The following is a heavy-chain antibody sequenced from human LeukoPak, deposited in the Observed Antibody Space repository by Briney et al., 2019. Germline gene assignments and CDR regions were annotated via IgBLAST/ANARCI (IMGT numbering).Heavy chain of an antibody. CDR2: INPDGSGT. CDR3: AREGGSVWYPICFDP. J-gene: IGHJ5*02. D-gene: IGHD6-19*01. CDR1: GFTLSSYW. Sequence: GGSLRLSCAASGFTLSSYWMHWVRQAPGKGLVWVSRINPDGSGTNYADSVKGGFTISRDNAKKTLYLQMNSLTPEDTAVYYCAREGGSVWYPICFDPWGQGTLVTVSS. V-gene: IGHV3-74*01.